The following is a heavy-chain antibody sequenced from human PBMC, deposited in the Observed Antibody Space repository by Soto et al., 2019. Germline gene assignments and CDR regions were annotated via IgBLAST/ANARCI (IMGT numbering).Heavy chain of an antibody. V-gene: IGHV3-23*01. CDR1: GFTVSAYP. CDR2: ISGSGIST. D-gene: IGHD4-4*01. J-gene: IGHJ6*02. CDR3: AKPPVITASYYYYDMDV. Sequence: LRLSWAPSGFTVSAYPMNWVRQAPGKGLEWVSGISGSGISTYYADSVKGRFTISRDNSKNTVFLQMNSLRAEDTAVYYCAKPPVITASYYYYDMDVWGQGTTVTVSS.